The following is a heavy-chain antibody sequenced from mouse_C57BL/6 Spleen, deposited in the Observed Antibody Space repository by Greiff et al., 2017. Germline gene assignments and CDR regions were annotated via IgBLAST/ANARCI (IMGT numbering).Heavy chain of an antibody. CDR3: ARLKEGCFQC. J-gene: IGHJ1*03. CDR1: GYTFTSYW. Sequence: QVQLKQPGTELVKPGASVKLSCKASGYTFTSYWMHWVKQRPGQGLESIGNINPSNGGTNYNEKFKSKATLTVDKSSSTAYMQLNSLTSEDSAVYLLARLKEGCFQCRGTGTTVTVSS. V-gene: IGHV1-53*01. CDR2: INPSNGGT.